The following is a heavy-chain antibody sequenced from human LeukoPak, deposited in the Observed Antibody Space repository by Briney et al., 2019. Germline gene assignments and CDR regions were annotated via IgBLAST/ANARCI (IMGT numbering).Heavy chain of an antibody. CDR1: GYTFTDYY. D-gene: IGHD3-22*01. CDR3: ARGFPPRRNYDSSGYYSYYFDH. CDR2: IQSQSGDT. V-gene: IGHV1-2*02. Sequence: ASVRVSCKASGYTFTDYYIHWVRLAPGQGLQWMGWIQSQSGDTNYEKSFQGRVTMTRDTSISTAYLELTRLTSDDAAVYFCARGFPPRRNYDSSGYYSYYFDHWGQGTLVTVSS. J-gene: IGHJ4*02.